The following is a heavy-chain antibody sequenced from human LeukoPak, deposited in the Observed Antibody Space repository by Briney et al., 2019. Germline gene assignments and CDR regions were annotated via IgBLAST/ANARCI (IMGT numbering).Heavy chain of an antibody. J-gene: IGHJ5*02. CDR3: ARVRVWFGHNWIDP. V-gene: IGHV4-34*01. Sequence: SESLSLTCVVNGGSFSGSYWSWIRQPPGKGLEWIGESNDSGSTKYNSSLKSRVTISVDTSKKQFSLTLSSVTAADTAVYYCARVRVWFGHNWIDPWGRGTLVTVSS. CDR1: GGSFSGSY. D-gene: IGHD3-10*01. CDR2: SNDSGST.